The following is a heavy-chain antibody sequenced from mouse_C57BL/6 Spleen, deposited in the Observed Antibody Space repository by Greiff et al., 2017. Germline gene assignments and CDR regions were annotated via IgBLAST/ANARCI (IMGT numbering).Heavy chain of an antibody. J-gene: IGHJ1*03. D-gene: IGHD2-2*01. V-gene: IGHV1-54*01. CDR2: INPGSGGT. Sequence: VQLQQSGAELVRPGTSVKVSCKASGYAFTNYLIEWVKQRPGQGLEWIGVINPGSGGTNYNEKFKGKATLTADKSSSTAYMQLSSLTSEDSAVYFCARSQSTMVTTGYFDVWGTGTTVTVSS. CDR3: ARSQSTMVTTGYFDV. CDR1: GYAFTNYL.